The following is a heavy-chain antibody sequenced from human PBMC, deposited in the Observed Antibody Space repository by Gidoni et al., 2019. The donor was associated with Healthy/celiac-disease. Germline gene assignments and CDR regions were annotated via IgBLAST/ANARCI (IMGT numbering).Heavy chain of an antibody. CDR3: ARDSGPYDFWSGYHYYYYYGMDV. D-gene: IGHD3-3*01. CDR2: ISSSSSYT. J-gene: IGHJ6*02. V-gene: IGHV3-11*06. Sequence: HVQLVESGGGLVKPGGSLRLSCAASGFTFSDYYMSWIRQAPGKGLEWVSYISSSSSYTNYADSVKGRFTISRDNAKNSLYLQMNSLRAEDTAVYYCARDSGPYDFWSGYHYYYYYGMDVWGQGTTVTVSS. CDR1: GFTFSDYY.